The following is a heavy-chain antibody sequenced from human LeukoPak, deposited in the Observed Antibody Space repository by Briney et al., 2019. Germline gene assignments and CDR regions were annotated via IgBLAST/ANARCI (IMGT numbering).Heavy chain of an antibody. CDR2: ISVYSGNR. CDR1: GYTFTSYG. CDR3: ARVGDHRSPNYYYYYMDV. D-gene: IGHD3-16*01. Sequence: ASVKVSCKAYGYTFTSYGISWVRQAPGQGLEWMTWISVYSGNRKYSQNFQGRVTMTTDTSTSTAYMELRSLRSDDTAVYYCARVGDHRSPNYYYYYMDVWGKGTTVTVSS. V-gene: IGHV1-18*01. J-gene: IGHJ6*03.